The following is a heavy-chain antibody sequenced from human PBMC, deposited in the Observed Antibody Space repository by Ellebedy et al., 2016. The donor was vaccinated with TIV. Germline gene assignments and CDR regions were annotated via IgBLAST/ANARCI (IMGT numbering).Heavy chain of an antibody. Sequence: PGGSLRLSCAASGFTFTSYAMSRVRQAPGKGLEWVSTISHTGTRTYYADSVEGRFTVSRDTSKKTLYLQMNSLRAEDTATYYCVKGRGGGSDSSAPRYYFDSWGLGTLVTVSS. CDR2: ISHTGTRT. D-gene: IGHD3-22*01. CDR1: GFTFTSYA. CDR3: VKGRGGGSDSSAPRYYFDS. V-gene: IGHV3-23*01. J-gene: IGHJ4*02.